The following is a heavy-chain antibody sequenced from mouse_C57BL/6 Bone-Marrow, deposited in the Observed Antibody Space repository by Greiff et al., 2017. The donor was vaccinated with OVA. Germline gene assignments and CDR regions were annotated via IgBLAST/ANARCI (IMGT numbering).Heavy chain of an antibody. CDR3: TTNYGSTWFAY. CDR1: GFNIKDYY. CDR2: IDPENGDT. V-gene: IGHV14-4*01. Sequence: VQLQQSGAELVRPGASVKLSCTASGFNIKDYYMHWVKQRPEQGLEWIGWIDPENGDTEYASKFQGKATITADTSSNTAYLQLSSLTSEDTAVYYCTTNYGSTWFAYWGQGTLVTVSA. J-gene: IGHJ3*01. D-gene: IGHD1-1*01.